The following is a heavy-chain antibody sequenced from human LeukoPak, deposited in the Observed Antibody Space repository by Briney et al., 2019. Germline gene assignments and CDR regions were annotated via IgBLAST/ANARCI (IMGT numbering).Heavy chain of an antibody. CDR3: ARVLSGRGSLYSYYYYMDV. D-gene: IGHD3-10*01. Sequence: PGGSLRLSCATSGFTFSTYGMHWVRQAPGKGLEWVAFIRYDGSDKNYADSVKGRFTISRDNSKNTLYLQMNSLRAEDTAVYYCARVLSGRGSLYSYYYYMDVWGKGTTVTISS. V-gene: IGHV3-30*02. CDR1: GFTFSTYG. J-gene: IGHJ6*03. CDR2: IRYDGSDK.